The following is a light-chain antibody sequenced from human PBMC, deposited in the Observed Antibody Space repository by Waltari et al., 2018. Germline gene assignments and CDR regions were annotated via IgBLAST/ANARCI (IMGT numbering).Light chain of an antibody. CDR3: QSYDTSLSVV. Sequence: QSVLTQPPSVSGAPGQWVPIPCTRSGSTTGAGYDVPWSQTLPRAAPKLLIYGSTSRPLGVPARFFGSTSGTSASLAITGLQAEDEADYYCQSYDTSLSVVFGGGTKLTVL. V-gene: IGLV1-40*01. J-gene: IGLJ3*02. CDR1: GSTTGAGYD. CDR2: GST.